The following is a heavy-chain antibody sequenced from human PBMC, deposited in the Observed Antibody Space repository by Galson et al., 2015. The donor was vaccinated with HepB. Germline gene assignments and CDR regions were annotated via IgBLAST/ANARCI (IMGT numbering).Heavy chain of an antibody. CDR3: ARERKTPSPRTKWAYYMDV. V-gene: IGHV3-30-3*01. J-gene: IGHJ6*03. D-gene: IGHD1-1*01. CDR1: GFTFTSYA. CDR2: ISSYGSNK. Sequence: SLRLSCAASGFTFTSYAMHWVRQAPGKGLEWVAVISSYGSNKYYADSVKGRFTISRDNSKNTLYLQMNSLRAEDTAVYYCARERKTPSPRTKWAYYMDVWGKGTTVTVSS.